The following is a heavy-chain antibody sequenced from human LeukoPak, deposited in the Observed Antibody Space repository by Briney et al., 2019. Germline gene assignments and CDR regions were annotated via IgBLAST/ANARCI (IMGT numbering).Heavy chain of an antibody. CDR2: IWYDGSNK. CDR3: ARGESFTGL. V-gene: IGHV3-33*01. CDR1: GIPFSNFG. Sequence: GGSLRLSCAAPGIPFSNFGIHWLRQAPGKGLEWVAVIWYDGSNKYYADSVKGRFTISRDNSKNMLYLQMNSLRAEDTAVYYCARGESFTGLWGQGTLVTVSS. J-gene: IGHJ4*02. D-gene: IGHD4-11*01.